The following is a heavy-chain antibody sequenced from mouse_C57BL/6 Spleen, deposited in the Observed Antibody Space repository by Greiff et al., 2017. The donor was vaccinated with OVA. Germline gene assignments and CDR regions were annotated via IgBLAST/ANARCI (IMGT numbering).Heavy chain of an antibody. Sequence: QVQLQQPGAELVKPGASVKLSCKASGYTFTSYWMQWVKQRPRQGLEWIGEIDPSDSYTNYNQKFKGKATLTVDTSSSTAYMQLSSLTSEDSAVYYCARSDDYGGFAYWGQGTLVTVSA. CDR2: IDPSDSYT. J-gene: IGHJ3*01. D-gene: IGHD2-4*01. CDR3: ARSDDYGGFAY. CDR1: GYTFTSYW. V-gene: IGHV1-50*01.